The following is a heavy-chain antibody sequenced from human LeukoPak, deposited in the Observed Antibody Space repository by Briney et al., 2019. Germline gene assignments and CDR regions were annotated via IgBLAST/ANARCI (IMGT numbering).Heavy chain of an antibody. CDR1: GFSFSSYS. CDR3: AREGDFWSGYYSV. J-gene: IGHJ4*02. Sequence: GGSLRLSCAASGFSFSSYSMNWVRQAPGKGLEWVSSNSSSSSYIYYADSVKGRFTISRDNSKNSLYLQMSSLRAEDAALYYCAREGDFWSGYYSVWGQGTLVTVSS. CDR2: NSSSSSYI. V-gene: IGHV3-21*01. D-gene: IGHD3-3*01.